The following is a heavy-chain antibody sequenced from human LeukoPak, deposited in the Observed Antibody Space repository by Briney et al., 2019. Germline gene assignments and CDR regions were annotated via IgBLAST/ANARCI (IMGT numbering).Heavy chain of an antibody. D-gene: IGHD3-22*01. Sequence: GGSLRLSCAASGFTFSNYAMSWVRQAPGKGLEWVSAISGSGSSTYYADSVKGRFTISRDNSKNTLYLQMNSLRAEDTAVYYCAKDLGDYYYDSSGYYYSFDYWGQGTLVTVSS. J-gene: IGHJ4*02. CDR2: ISGSGSST. CDR3: AKDLGDYYYDSSGYYYSFDY. V-gene: IGHV3-23*01. CDR1: GFTFSNYA.